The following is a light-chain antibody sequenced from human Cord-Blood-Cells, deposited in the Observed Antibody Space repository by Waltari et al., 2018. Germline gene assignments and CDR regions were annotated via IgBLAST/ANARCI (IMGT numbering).Light chain of an antibody. J-gene: IGKJ4*01. CDR3: QQYDNLPPLT. CDR2: DES. CDR1: QDISNY. Sequence: DIQMTQSPSSLSASVGDSVTITCQASQDISNYLNWYQQKPGKAPKLLIYDESNLETGVPSMFSGSGSGTYFTFTISSLQPEDIATYYCQQYDNLPPLTFGGGTKVEIK. V-gene: IGKV1-33*01.